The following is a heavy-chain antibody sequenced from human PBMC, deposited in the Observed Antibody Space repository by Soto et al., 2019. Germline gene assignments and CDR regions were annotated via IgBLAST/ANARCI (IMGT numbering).Heavy chain of an antibody. V-gene: IGHV4-39*01. CDR2: IYYSGST. Sequence: SETLSLTCTVSGGSISSSSYYWGWIRQPPGKGLEWIGSIYYSGSTYYNPSLKSRVTISVDTSKNQFSLKLSSVTAADTAVYYCARVHSSSWQVYYYGMDVWGQGTTVTVSS. J-gene: IGHJ6*02. CDR3: ARVHSSSWQVYYYGMDV. D-gene: IGHD6-13*01. CDR1: GGSISSSSYY.